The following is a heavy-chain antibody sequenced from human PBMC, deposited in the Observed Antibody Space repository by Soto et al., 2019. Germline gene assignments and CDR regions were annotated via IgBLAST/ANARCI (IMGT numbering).Heavy chain of an antibody. CDR3: ARGYYDSSGYYSPVDY. Sequence: GWSPKIPFKGPGYSFSSFWLGLVRPMPGKGLGWMGIIYPGDSDTRYSPSFQGQVTISADKSISTAYLQWSSLKASDTAMYYCARGYYDSSGYYSPVDYWGQGTLVTVSS. D-gene: IGHD3-22*01. V-gene: IGHV5-51*01. J-gene: IGHJ4*02. CDR1: GYSFSSFW. CDR2: IYPGDSDT.